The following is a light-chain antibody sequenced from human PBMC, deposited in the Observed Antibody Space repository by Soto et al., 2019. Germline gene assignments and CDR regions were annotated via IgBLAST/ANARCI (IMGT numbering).Light chain of an antibody. V-gene: IGKV3-20*01. CDR1: QSVSSN. J-gene: IGKJ1*01. CDR2: GAS. Sequence: EIVLTQSPGTLSLSPGERATLSCRASQSVSSNLAWYQQKPGQAPRLLIFGASSRATGIPDRFSGSGSGTDFTLTISGLEPEDFAVYFCQQYGRSPWTFGQGTKVDIK. CDR3: QQYGRSPWT.